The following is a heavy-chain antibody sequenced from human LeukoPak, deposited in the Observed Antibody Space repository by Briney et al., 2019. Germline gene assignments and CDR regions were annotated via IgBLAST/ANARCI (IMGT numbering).Heavy chain of an antibody. D-gene: IGHD5-18*01. Sequence: SETLSLTCAVYGGSFSGYYWSWIRQPPGKGLEWIGEINHSGSTNYNPSPKSRVTISVDTSKNQFSLKLSSVTAADTAVYYCARDSYAQYYYYYMDVWGKGTTVTVSS. CDR1: GGSFSGYY. CDR2: INHSGST. CDR3: ARDSYAQYYYYYMDV. J-gene: IGHJ6*03. V-gene: IGHV4-34*01.